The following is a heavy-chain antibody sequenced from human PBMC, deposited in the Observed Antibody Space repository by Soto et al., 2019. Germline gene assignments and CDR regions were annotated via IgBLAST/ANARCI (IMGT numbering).Heavy chain of an antibody. CDR2: ISYDGSNK. CDR1: GFTVSSYG. J-gene: IGHJ4*02. D-gene: IGHD3-3*01. V-gene: IGHV3-30*18. Sequence: SVRLSCAASGFTVSSYGRHWVRQPPSKRLEWVAVISYDGSNKYYADSVNGRFTISRDNSKNTLYLQMNSLSAEDTAVFYCAKEPNYDFWSGFDYWGQGTLVTVSS. CDR3: AKEPNYDFWSGFDY.